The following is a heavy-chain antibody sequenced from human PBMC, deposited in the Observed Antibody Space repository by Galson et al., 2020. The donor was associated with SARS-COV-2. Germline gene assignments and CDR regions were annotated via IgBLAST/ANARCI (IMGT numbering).Heavy chain of an antibody. CDR3: TTRYPSYYYGSASHDY. J-gene: IGHJ4*02. Sequence: TGGSLRLSCAASGFTFSNAWMSWVRQAPGKGLEWVGRIKSKTDGGTTDYAAPVKGRFTISRDDSKNTLYLQMNSLKTEDTAVYYCTTRYPSYYYGSASHDYWGQGTLVTVSS. CDR1: GFTFSNAW. D-gene: IGHD3-10*01. CDR2: IKSKTDGGTT. V-gene: IGHV3-15*01.